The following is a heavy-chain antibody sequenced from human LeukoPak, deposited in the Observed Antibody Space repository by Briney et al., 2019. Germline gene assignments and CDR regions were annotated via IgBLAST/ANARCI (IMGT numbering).Heavy chain of an antibody. CDR3: VREVRYYDSSGYCTKSDGFDI. CDR2: VFYSGST. CDR1: GGSLNSSY. V-gene: IGHV4-59*01. D-gene: IGHD3-22*01. Sequence: WETLSLTCSVSGGSLNSSYWHWIRQPPGRGLEWIGCVFYSGSTFYNPSLKTRVTISADTSKNQFYLKLSSVTAADTAVYYCVREVRYYDSSGYCTKSDGFDIWGQGTTVTVSS. J-gene: IGHJ3*02.